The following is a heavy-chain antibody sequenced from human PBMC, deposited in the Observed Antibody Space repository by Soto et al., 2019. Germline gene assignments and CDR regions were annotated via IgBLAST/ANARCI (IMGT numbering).Heavy chain of an antibody. CDR1: GLTFSNAW. CDR3: GTGDAFDI. Sequence: EVQLVESGGGLVKPGGSLRLSCAASGLTFSNAWMSWVRQAPGKGLEWVGRIKSRKNGGTTDYAAAVKGRFTISRDDSKNTLYLEMNSLKIEDTALYYCGTGDAFDIWGQGTMVTVSS. V-gene: IGHV3-15*01. J-gene: IGHJ3*02. D-gene: IGHD7-27*01. CDR2: IKSRKNGGTT.